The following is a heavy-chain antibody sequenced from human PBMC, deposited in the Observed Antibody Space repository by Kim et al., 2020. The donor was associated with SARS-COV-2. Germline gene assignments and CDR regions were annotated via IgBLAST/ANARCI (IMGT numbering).Heavy chain of an antibody. CDR2: IYHSGST. V-gene: IGHV4-4*02. CDR1: GGSISSSNW. J-gene: IGHJ6*02. Sequence: SETLSLTCAVSGGSISSSNWWSWVRQPPGKGLEWIGEIYHSGSTNYNPSLKSRVTISVDKSKNQFSLKLSSVTAADTAVYYCARASSSWYHGDYYYYYGMDVWGQGTTVTVSS. CDR3: ARASSSWYHGDYYYYYGMDV. D-gene: IGHD6-13*01.